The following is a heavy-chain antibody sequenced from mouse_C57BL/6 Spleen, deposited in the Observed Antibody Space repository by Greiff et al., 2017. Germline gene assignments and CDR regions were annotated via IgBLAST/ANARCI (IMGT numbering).Heavy chain of an antibody. CDR1: GFTFSDYY. Sequence: EVKLEESGGGLVQPGGSLKLSCAASGFTFSDYYMYWVRQTPEKRLEWVAYISNGGGSTYYPDTVKGRFTNSRDNAKNTLYLQMSRLKSEDTAMYDCERRGYYGSSYPWFAYWGQGTLVTVSA. CDR3: ERRGYYGSSYPWFAY. D-gene: IGHD1-1*01. V-gene: IGHV5-12*01. CDR2: ISNGGGST. J-gene: IGHJ3*01.